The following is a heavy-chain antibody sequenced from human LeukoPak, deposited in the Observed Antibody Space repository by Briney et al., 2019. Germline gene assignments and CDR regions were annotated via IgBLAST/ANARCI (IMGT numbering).Heavy chain of an antibody. J-gene: IGHJ4*02. CDR3: ARGDMFN. CDR2: ISSSSSTI. Sequence: PGGSLRLSCAASGFTFSSYSMNWVRQAPGKGLEWVSYISSSSSTIYYADFVKGRFTISRDNAKNSLYLQMNSLRAEDTAVYYCARGDMFNWGQGTLVTVSS. CDR1: GFTFSSYS. V-gene: IGHV3-48*01. D-gene: IGHD3-10*02.